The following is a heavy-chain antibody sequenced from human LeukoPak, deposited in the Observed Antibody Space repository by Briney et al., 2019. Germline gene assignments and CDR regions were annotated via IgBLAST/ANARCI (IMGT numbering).Heavy chain of an antibody. V-gene: IGHV3-23*01. CDR2: ISGSGAST. CDR3: AKDVGKWESLHFFDY. Sequence: GGSLRLSCLTSGFTLSTNAMSWVRQAPGKGLEWISGISGSGASTYYADSVKGRFTISRDDSRSTLYLQMNSLRGDDTAVYYCAKDVGKWESLHFFDYWGQGTLVTVSS. J-gene: IGHJ4*02. D-gene: IGHD1-26*01. CDR1: GFTLSTNA.